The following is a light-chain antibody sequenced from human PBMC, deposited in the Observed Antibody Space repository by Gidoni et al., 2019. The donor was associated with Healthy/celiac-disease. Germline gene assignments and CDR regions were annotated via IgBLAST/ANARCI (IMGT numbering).Light chain of an antibody. CDR1: NIGSKS. Sequence: SYVLTQPPSVSVAPGQTARITCGGNNIGSKSVHWYQQKPGKAPVLVVYDDSDRPSGIPERFSGSNSGNTATLTISRGEAGDEADYYCQVWDSSSDHVVFGGGTKLTVL. CDR3: QVWDSSSDHVV. CDR2: DDS. J-gene: IGLJ2*01. V-gene: IGLV3-21*02.